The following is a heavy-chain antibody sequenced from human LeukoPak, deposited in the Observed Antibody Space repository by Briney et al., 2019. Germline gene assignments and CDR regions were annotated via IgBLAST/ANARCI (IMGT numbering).Heavy chain of an antibody. V-gene: IGHV3-7*01. Sequence: GGSLRLSCAASGFTFSSYWMSWVRQAPGKGLEWVANIKQDGSEKYDVDSVKGRFTISSDNAKTSLYLQMNSLRAEDTAVYYCARSPTYYDFWSGYSPYYYYMDVWGKGTTVTVSS. CDR3: ARSPTYYDFWSGYSPYYYYMDV. CDR1: GFTFSSYW. D-gene: IGHD3-3*01. J-gene: IGHJ6*03. CDR2: IKQDGSEK.